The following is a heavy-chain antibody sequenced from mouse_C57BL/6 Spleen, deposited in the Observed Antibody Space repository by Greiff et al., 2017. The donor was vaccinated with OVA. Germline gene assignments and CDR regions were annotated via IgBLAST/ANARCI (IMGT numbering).Heavy chain of an antibody. J-gene: IGHJ1*03. CDR2: ISGGGGNT. Sequence: EVNLVESGGGLVKPGGSLKLSCAASGFTFSSYTMSWVRQTPEKRLEWVATISGGGGNTYYPDSVKGRFTISRDNAKNTLYLQMSSLRSEDTALYYCARPNWDWYFDVWGTGTTVTVSS. CDR1: GFTFSSYT. CDR3: ARPNWDWYFDV. V-gene: IGHV5-9*01. D-gene: IGHD4-1*01.